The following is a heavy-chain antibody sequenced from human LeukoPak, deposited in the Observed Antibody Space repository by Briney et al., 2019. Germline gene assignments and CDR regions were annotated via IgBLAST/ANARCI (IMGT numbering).Heavy chain of an antibody. J-gene: IGHJ6*02. CDR1: GGSINIYY. V-gene: IGHV4-59*01. CDR2: IYYSGST. Sequence: SETLSLTCTVSGGSINIYYWSWIRQPPGKGLEWIGYIYYSGSTNYNPSLKSRVTISVDTSKNQFSLKLSSVTAADTAVYYCERDGSHGMDVWGQGTTVTVSS. CDR3: ERDGSHGMDV.